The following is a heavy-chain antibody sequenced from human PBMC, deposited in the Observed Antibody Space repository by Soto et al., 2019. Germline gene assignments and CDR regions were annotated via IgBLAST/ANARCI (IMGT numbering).Heavy chain of an antibody. CDR1: GFTFSNAW. V-gene: IGHV3-15*01. CDR2: IKSKTDGGTT. J-gene: IGHJ4*02. Sequence: GESLKISCAASGFTFSNAWMSWVRQAPGKGLEWVGRIKSKTDGGTTDYAAPVKGRFTISRDDSKNTLYLQMNSLKTEDTAVYYCTTVYYYDSSGYSYDYWGQGTLVTVSS. CDR3: TTVYYYDSSGYSYDY. D-gene: IGHD3-22*01.